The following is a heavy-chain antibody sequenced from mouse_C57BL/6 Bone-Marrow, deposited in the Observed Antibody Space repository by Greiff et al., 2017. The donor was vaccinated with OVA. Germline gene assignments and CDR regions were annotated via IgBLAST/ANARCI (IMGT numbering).Heavy chain of an antibody. J-gene: IGHJ4*01. Sequence: VVKPGASVKISCKASGYAFSSSWMNWVKQRPGKGLEWIGRIYPGDGDTNYNGKFKGKATLTADKSSSTAYMQLSSLTSEDSAVYFCIYYDYDGYAMDYWGQGTSVTVSS. V-gene: IGHV1-82*01. D-gene: IGHD2-4*01. CDR3: IYYDYDGYAMDY. CDR1: GYAFSSSW. CDR2: IYPGDGDT.